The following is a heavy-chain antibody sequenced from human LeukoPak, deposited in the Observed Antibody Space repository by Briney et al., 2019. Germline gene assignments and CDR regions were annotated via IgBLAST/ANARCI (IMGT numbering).Heavy chain of an antibody. V-gene: IGHV1-18*01. CDR1: GYTFTSYG. Sequence: VASVKVSCNASGYTFTSYGISWVRQAPGQGLEWMGWISAYNGNTNYAQKLQGRVTMTTDTSTSTAYMELRSLRSDDTAVYYCARDTSLAEAYAFDIWGQGTMVTVSS. D-gene: IGHD2/OR15-2a*01. CDR2: ISAYNGNT. CDR3: ARDTSLAEAYAFDI. J-gene: IGHJ3*02.